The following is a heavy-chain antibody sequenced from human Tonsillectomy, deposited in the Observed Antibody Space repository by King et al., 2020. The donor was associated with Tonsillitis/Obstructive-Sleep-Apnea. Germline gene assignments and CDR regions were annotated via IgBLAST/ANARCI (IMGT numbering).Heavy chain of an antibody. J-gene: IGHJ4*02. CDR2: INPNTGGT. CDR3: AKEYCSGGRCYCDY. V-gene: IGHV1-2*06. CDR1: GYTFTAYS. Sequence: QLVQSGAEVKKPGASVRVSCKASGYTFTAYSIDWVRQAPGQGLECMGRINPNTGGTNYAPKFQGRVTMTRDSSISTAYMELSRLRSDDTAVYYCAKEYCSGGRCYCDYWGQGTLVTVSS. D-gene: IGHD2-15*01.